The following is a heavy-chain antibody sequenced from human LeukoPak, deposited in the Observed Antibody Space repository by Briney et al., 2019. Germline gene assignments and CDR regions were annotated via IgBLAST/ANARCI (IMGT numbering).Heavy chain of an antibody. V-gene: IGHV4-59*11. J-gene: IGHJ4*02. CDR3: VVVYEYGDRFT. CDR2: IYFSETT. CDR1: GAPLRNHY. D-gene: IGHD2-21*02. Sequence: SETLSLTCSVWGAPLRNHYWAWTRQSSGQGLEWLGHIYFSETTKYNPSLESRATISTDTSKSHFSLQLRSVTAADAAVYYCVVVYEYGDRFTWGQGTQVIVSS.